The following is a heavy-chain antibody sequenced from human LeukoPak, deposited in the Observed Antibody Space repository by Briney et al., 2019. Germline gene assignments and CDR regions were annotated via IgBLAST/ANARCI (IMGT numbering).Heavy chain of an antibody. CDR2: FCGSGSST. D-gene: IGHD5-12*01. CDR1: GFTFCSYS. J-gene: IGHJ4*02. Sequence: GGALRLSFAASGFTFCSYSMSWVRPAPGEGLGWGSVFCGSGSSTYYADSVKGRFTISRDNSKNTLYLQMNSLRAEDTAVYYCAKNPRGYSGYEGSNFDYWGQGTLVTVSS. CDR3: AKNPRGYSGYEGSNFDY. V-gene: IGHV3-23*01.